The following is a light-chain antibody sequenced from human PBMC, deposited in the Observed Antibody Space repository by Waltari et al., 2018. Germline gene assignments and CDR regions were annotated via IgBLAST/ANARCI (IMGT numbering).Light chain of an antibody. Sequence: EVVLTQSPATLSLSPGERATLSCRASQSVSNSLAWYRQKPGHAPSLLIYDASTRAAGIPDRFSGSGSGTDFTLTIISLEPEDFAVYYCQLRTGWPMTFGQGTRLEIK. V-gene: IGKV3-11*01. CDR1: QSVSNS. J-gene: IGKJ5*01. CDR3: QLRTGWPMT. CDR2: DAS.